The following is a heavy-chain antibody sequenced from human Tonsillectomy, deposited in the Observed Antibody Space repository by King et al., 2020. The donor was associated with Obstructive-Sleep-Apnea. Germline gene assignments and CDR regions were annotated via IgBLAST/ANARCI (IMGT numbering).Heavy chain of an antibody. CDR1: GGSFSGYY. D-gene: IGHD3-22*01. CDR3: ARAEYYYDSSGRRGFDY. CDR2: INKSGSS. J-gene: IGHJ4*02. V-gene: IGHV4-34*01. Sequence: VQLQQWGAGLLKPSETLSLTCAVYGGSFSGYYWSWIRQPPGKGLEWIGEINKSGSSNYNPSLKSRVTISVDTSKKQFSLKLRSVTAADTAVYYCARAEYYYDSSGRRGFDYWGQGTQVTVSS.